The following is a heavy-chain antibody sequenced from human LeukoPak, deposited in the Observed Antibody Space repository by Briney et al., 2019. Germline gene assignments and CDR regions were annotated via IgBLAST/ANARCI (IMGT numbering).Heavy chain of an antibody. D-gene: IGHD6-19*01. V-gene: IGHV3-21*01. J-gene: IGHJ4*02. CDR2: TSSSSSYI. Sequence: GGSLRLSCAASGFTFSSYSMNWVRQAPGKGLEWVSSTSSSSSYIYYADSVKGRFTISRDNAKNSLYLQMNSLRAEDTAVYYCAIIAVAGTVDYWGQGTLVTVSS. CDR1: GFTFSSYS. CDR3: AIIAVAGTVDY.